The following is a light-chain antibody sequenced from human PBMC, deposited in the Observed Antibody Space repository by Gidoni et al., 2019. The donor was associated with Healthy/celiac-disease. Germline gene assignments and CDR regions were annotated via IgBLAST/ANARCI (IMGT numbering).Light chain of an antibody. J-gene: IGKJ2*01. CDR1: QSISSY. Sequence: IQMTHSPSSLSASVGDRVTITCRASQSISSYLNWYQQKPGKAPKLMIYAASSLQSGVQSRFSGSGAGTDCTITISSLQPEDFATYYCQQSYSTPDTFGQGTKLEIK. CDR3: QQSYSTPDT. V-gene: IGKV1-39*01. CDR2: AAS.